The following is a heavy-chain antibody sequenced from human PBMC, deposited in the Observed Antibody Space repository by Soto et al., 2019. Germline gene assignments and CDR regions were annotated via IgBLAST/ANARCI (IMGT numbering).Heavy chain of an antibody. CDR2: IYPSGMP. V-gene: IGHV4-30-2*01. D-gene: IGHD5-18*01. Sequence: SETLSLTCSVSGGSISNAAYSWSWIRQPPGKGLEWIGYIYPSGMPFYNPSLRSRVTISIDRSNDQFSLNLKSVTAADTAVYYCARERGGYGLFDSWGQGTLVTVSS. CDR3: ARERGGYGLFDS. CDR1: GGSISNAAYS. J-gene: IGHJ4*02.